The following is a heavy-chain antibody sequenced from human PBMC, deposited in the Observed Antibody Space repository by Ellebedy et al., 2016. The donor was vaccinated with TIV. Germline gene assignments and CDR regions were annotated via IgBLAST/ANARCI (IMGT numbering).Heavy chain of an antibody. CDR2: IYFSGST. CDR1: GGSISSSSYY. Sequence: MPGGSLRLSCTVPGGSISSSSYYWGWIRQPPGKGLEWIGSIYFSGSTYYNPSLNSRVTPSVDTSKNQFSLKLSSVTAADTAVYYCARHASYYDSSGYSGYYFDYWGQGTLVTVSS. D-gene: IGHD3-22*01. CDR3: ARHASYYDSSGYSGYYFDY. V-gene: IGHV4-39*01. J-gene: IGHJ4*02.